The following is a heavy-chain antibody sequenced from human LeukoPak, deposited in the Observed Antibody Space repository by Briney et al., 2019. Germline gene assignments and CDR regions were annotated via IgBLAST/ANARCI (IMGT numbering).Heavy chain of an antibody. J-gene: IGHJ4*02. CDR2: ISSSSSYI. CDR3: ARDLSVSGSYQRREFDY. D-gene: IGHD1-26*01. V-gene: IGHV3-21*01. CDR1: GFTFSSYS. Sequence: GSLRLSCAASGFTFSSYSMNWVRQAPGKGLEWVSSISSSSSYIYYADSVKGRFTISRDNAKNSLYLQMNSLRAEDTAVYYCARDLSVSGSYQRREFDYWGQGTLVTVSS.